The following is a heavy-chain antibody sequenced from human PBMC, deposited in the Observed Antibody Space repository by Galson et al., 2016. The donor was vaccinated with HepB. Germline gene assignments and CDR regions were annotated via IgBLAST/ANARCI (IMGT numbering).Heavy chain of an antibody. CDR1: GFVFSNYG. CDR2: LSYNGLNQ. V-gene: IGHV3-30*18. CDR3: TKQVAQGGLGDP. Sequence: SLRLSCAASGFVFSNYGMHWVRKAPGKGLEWVAGLSYNGLNQHYPDSLMGRFTVSRDNSKSIMYLQMDGLRPDDTAVYYCTKQVAQGGLGDPWGQGTVVTVSS. D-gene: IGHD2-15*01. J-gene: IGHJ5*02.